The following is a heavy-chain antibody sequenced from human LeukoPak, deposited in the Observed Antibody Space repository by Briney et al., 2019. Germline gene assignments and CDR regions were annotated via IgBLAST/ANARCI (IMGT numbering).Heavy chain of an antibody. J-gene: IGHJ6*04. CDR1: GFTFSRYN. Sequence: GGSLRLSCAASGFTFSRYNMNWVRQAPGKGLEWGSSISSSSSYIYYADSVKGRFTISRDNAKNSLYLQMNSLRAEDTAVYYCAELGITMIGGVWGKGTTVTISS. CDR2: ISSSSSYI. D-gene: IGHD3-10*02. V-gene: IGHV3-21*01. CDR3: AELGITMIGGV.